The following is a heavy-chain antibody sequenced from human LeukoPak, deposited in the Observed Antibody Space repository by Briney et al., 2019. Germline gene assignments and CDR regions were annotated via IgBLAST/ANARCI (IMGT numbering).Heavy chain of an antibody. J-gene: IGHJ4*02. D-gene: IGHD5/OR15-5a*01. CDR2: ISSSGSPI. CDR1: GFTFSDHY. V-gene: IGHV3-11*04. Sequence: PGGSLRLSCAASGFTFSDHYMSWIRQAPGKGLELVSYISSSGSPIYYADSVKGRFTVSRDNAKNSLYLHMNSLRAEDTAVYYCASLLYDDGQIDSWGQGTLVTVSS. CDR3: ASLLYDDGQIDS.